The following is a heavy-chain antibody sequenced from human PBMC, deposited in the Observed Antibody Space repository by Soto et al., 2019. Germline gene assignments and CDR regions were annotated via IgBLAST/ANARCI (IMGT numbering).Heavy chain of an antibody. D-gene: IGHD1-26*01. V-gene: IGHV4-59*12. J-gene: IGHJ4*02. Sequence: PSETLSLSCTVSGASISRYYWSWIRQSPGKGLEWIGYLYNTGSTIYNPSLKSRVTISVDTSKNQFSLKLNSVTAADTAVYYCARSEATGLDYWGQGTLVTVSS. CDR3: ARSEATGLDY. CDR2: LYNTGST. CDR1: GASISRYY.